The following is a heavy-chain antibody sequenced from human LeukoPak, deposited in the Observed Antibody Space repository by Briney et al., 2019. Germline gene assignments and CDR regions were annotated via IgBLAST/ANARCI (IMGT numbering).Heavy chain of an antibody. CDR3: AREGYSGYDLDY. Sequence: ASVKVSCKASGYTFTSYIMHWVRQAPGQRLEWMGWINAGNGNTKYSQEFQGRVTVTRDTSASTAYMELSSLRSEDMAVYYCAREGYSGYDLDYWGQGTLVTVSS. D-gene: IGHD5-12*01. V-gene: IGHV1-3*03. CDR2: INAGNGNT. CDR1: GYTFTSYI. J-gene: IGHJ4*02.